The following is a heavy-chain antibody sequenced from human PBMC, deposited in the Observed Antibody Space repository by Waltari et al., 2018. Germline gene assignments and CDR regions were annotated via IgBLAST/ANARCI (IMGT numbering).Heavy chain of an antibody. J-gene: IGHJ4*02. Sequence: EVRLVESGGILLQPGESLRLSCAASGFIFSTNVLSWVRQAPGKGLGWVSTNRAGGGSTYYSDSVKGRFSVSRDNSRKTLYLQMSSLRVEDTVIYYCVKMWGSKGSPGWGQGTLVTVSS. CDR3: VKMWGSKGSPG. CDR2: NRAGGGST. D-gene: IGHD1-26*01. V-gene: IGHV3-23*04. CDR1: GFIFSTNV.